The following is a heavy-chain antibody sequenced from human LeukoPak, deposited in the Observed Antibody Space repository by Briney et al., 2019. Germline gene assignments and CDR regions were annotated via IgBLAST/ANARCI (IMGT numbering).Heavy chain of an antibody. V-gene: IGHV5-51*01. Sequence: GESLKISCKGSGYSFTSYWIGWVRQMPGKGLEWMGIIYPGDSDTRYGPSFQGQVTISADKSISTAYLQWSSLKASDTAMYYCARHALVGPPVATNWFDPWGQGTLVTVSS. CDR2: IYPGDSDT. D-gene: IGHD5-12*01. CDR3: ARHALVGPPVATNWFDP. CDR1: GYSFTSYW. J-gene: IGHJ5*02.